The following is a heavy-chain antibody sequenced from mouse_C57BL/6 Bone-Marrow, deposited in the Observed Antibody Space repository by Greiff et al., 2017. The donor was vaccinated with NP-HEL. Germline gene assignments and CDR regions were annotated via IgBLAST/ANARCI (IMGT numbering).Heavy chain of an antibody. Sequence: VQLKESGPGLVKPSQSLSLTCSVTGYSITSGYYWNWIRQFPGNKLEWMGYISYDGSNNYNPSLKNRISITRDTSKNQFFLKLNSVTTEDTATYYCARLYGSANWYFDVWGTGTTVTVSS. CDR2: ISYDGSN. D-gene: IGHD1-1*01. J-gene: IGHJ1*03. CDR3: ARLYGSANWYFDV. V-gene: IGHV3-6*01. CDR1: GYSITSGYY.